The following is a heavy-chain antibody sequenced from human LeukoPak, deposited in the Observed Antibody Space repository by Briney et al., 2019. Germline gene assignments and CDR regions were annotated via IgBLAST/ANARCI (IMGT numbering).Heavy chain of an antibody. Sequence: GGSLRLSCAASGFTFGSYWMTWVRKAPGKGLEWVANIKQDGSEKYYVDSVKGRFTIPRDNAKNALYLQMNSLRAEDTAVYYCAKTRPLDSSSWSHGDYWGQGTLVTVSS. CDR3: AKTRPLDSSSWSHGDY. CDR1: GFTFGSYW. D-gene: IGHD6-13*01. J-gene: IGHJ4*02. V-gene: IGHV3-7*03. CDR2: IKQDGSEK.